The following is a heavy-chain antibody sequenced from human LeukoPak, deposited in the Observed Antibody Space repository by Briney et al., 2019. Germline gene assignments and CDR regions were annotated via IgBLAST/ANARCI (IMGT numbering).Heavy chain of an antibody. CDR3: ARPWGGRSLTSESVEVGGYDY. Sequence: GGSLRLSCAASGFTFSSDWMSCVRQAPGKGVEWVAYIKQDGSEKYYVDSVKGRFTISRANAKNLLYLQMNSLRAEDTAVYYCARPWGGRSLTSESVEVGGYDYWGQGTLVTVSS. V-gene: IGHV3-7*01. CDR1: GFTFSSDW. J-gene: IGHJ4*02. D-gene: IGHD3-16*01. CDR2: IKQDGSEK.